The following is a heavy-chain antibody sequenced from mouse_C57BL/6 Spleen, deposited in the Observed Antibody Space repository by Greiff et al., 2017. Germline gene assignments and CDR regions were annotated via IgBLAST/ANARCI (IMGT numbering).Heavy chain of an antibody. CDR3: ASLSQRAY. V-gene: IGHV1-50*01. J-gene: IGHJ3*01. CDR1: GYTFTSYW. Sequence: QVQLQQPGAELVKPGASVKLSCKASGYTFTSYWMKWVKQRPGQGLEWIGEIDPSDSYTNYNQKFKGKATLTVDTSSSTAYMQLSSLTSEDSAVYYCASLSQRAYGGQRTLVTVSA. CDR2: IDPSDSYT. D-gene: IGHD6-5*01.